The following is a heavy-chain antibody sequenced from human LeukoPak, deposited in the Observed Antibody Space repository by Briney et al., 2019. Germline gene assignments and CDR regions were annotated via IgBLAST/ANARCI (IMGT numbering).Heavy chain of an antibody. CDR2: ISPSGGSA. D-gene: IGHD2-2*02. Sequence: GWSLRLSCAVSGFTFSSYAMSWVRQAPGKGLEWVSVISPSGGSADYADSVKGRFTISRDNSKKTLYLLMNSLRAEDTAVYHCAKTPAAILVIDAFDIWGQGTMVTVS. J-gene: IGHJ3*02. CDR3: AKTPAAILVIDAFDI. CDR1: GFTFSSYA. V-gene: IGHV3-23*01.